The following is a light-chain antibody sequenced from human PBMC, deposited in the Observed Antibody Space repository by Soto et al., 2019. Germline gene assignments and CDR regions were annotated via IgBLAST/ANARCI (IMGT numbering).Light chain of an antibody. J-gene: IGLJ1*01. CDR3: SSYTRSSTL. Sequence: QAARTQPASVSGSPRQSITISFTGTISDVGSYNYVSWYQQHPGKAPKLMIYEVSDRPSGISSRFSGSKSGNTASLTISGLQTEDEADYYCSSYTRSSTLFGTGTKVTVL. CDR2: EVS. V-gene: IGLV2-14*01. CDR1: ISDVGSYNY.